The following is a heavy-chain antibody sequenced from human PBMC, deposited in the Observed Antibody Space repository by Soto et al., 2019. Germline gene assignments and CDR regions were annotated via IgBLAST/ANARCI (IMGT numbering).Heavy chain of an antibody. J-gene: IGHJ4*02. D-gene: IGHD3-10*01. CDR1: GGTFSSYA. CDR2: SIPIFGTA. CDR3: ARGLRAVRGVTIDY. V-gene: IGHV1-69*12. Sequence: QVQLVQSGAEVKKPGSSVKVSCKASGGTFSSYAISWVRQAPGQGLEWMGGSIPIFGTANYAQKFQGRVTITADESTSTAYMELSSLRSEDTAVYYCARGLRAVRGVTIDYWGQGTLVTVSS.